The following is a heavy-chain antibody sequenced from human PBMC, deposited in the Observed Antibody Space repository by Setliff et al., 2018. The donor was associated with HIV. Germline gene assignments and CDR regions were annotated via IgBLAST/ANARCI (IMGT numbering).Heavy chain of an antibody. J-gene: IGHJ3*02. CDR2: IYYSGST. V-gene: IGHV4-59*08. CDR1: GGYITTYY. D-gene: IGHD3-22*01. CDR3: ARLHYYDRSGLTVGAFDI. Sequence: SETLSLTCTVSGGYITTYYWSWIRQPPGKGLEWIGYIYYSGSTNYNPSLKSRVTISVDTSKNQFSLKLSSVTAADTAVYYCARLHYYDRSGLTVGAFDIWGQGTMFTVSS.